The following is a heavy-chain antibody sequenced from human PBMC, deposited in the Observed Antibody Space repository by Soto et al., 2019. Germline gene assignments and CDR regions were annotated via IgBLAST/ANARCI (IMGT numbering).Heavy chain of an antibody. CDR2: IRAGNGDT. V-gene: IGHV1-3*01. CDR1: GYIFSSYD. D-gene: IGHD6-19*01. Sequence: QVQLVQSGAEVKKPGASVKVSCRTSGYIFSSYDMHWVRQAPGQRLEWMRWIRAGNGDTKYSQKFQDRVTITRDTSASTAYMELSSLRSEDTAVYYCAAEWLDFDYWGQGTLVTVSS. CDR3: AAEWLDFDY. J-gene: IGHJ4*02.